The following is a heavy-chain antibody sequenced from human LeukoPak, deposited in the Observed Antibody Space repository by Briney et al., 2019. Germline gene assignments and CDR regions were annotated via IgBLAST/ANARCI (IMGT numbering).Heavy chain of an antibody. V-gene: IGHV1-2*02. CDR1: GYTFTGYY. CDR3: ARGVVVPPAGWFDP. J-gene: IGHJ5*02. Sequence: ASVKVSCKASGYTFTGYYMHWVRQAPGQGLEGRGWINPNSGGTNYAQKFQGRVTMTRDTSISTAYMELSRLRSDDTAVYYCARGVVVPPAGWFDPWGQGTLVTVSS. D-gene: IGHD2-2*01. CDR2: INPNSGGT.